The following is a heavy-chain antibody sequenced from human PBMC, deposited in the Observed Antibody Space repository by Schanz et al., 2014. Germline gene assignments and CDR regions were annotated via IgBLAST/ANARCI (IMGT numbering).Heavy chain of an antibody. CDR1: GFTFDDYA. V-gene: IGHV3-9*01. D-gene: IGHD2-2*01. CDR2: ISWKSDNS. J-gene: IGHJ6*02. Sequence: EVQLVVSGGGLVQPGRSLRLSCEASGFTFDDYAMHWVRQTPGKGLEWVSGISWKSDNSGYADSVKGRFSISRDNAKNSLYLQMNSLREEDTALYYCARGGKYCSSTYCAVGMDVWGQGTTVTVSS. CDR3: ARGGKYCSSTYCAVGMDV.